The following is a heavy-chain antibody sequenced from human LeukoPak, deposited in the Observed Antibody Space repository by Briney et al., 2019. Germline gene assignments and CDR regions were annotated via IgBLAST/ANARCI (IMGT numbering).Heavy chain of an antibody. D-gene: IGHD5-24*01. CDR3: AKSGYNRFDY. Sequence: GGSLRLSCAASGFTFDDYGVSWVRQAPGKGLEWVSAISGIGGSTYYADSVKGRFTISRDNAKNSLYLQMNSLRAEDTAVYYCAKSGYNRFDYWGQGTLVTVSS. CDR2: ISGIGGST. V-gene: IGHV3-23*01. CDR1: GFTFDDYG. J-gene: IGHJ4*02.